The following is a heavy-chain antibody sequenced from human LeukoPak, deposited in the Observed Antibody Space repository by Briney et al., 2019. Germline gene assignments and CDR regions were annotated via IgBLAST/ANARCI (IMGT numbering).Heavy chain of an antibody. V-gene: IGHV4-34*01. CDR3: ARYYYDSGSFLENGWFDP. D-gene: IGHD3-10*01. CDR2: INHSGST. J-gene: IGHJ5*02. Sequence: PSETLSLTCAVYGGSFSGYYWSWIRQPPGKGLEWIGEINHSGSTNYNPSLKSRVTISVDTSKNQFSLKLSSVTAADTAVYYCARYYYDSGSFLENGWFDPWGQGTLVTVSS. CDR1: GGSFSGYY.